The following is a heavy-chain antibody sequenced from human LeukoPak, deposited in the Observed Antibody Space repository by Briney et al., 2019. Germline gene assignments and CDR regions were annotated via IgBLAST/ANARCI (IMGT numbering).Heavy chain of an antibody. CDR1: GFTFSSYG. J-gene: IGHJ4*02. V-gene: IGHV3-30*02. CDR2: IRYDGSNK. D-gene: IGHD2-2*02. Sequence: GGSLRLSCAASGFTFSSYGMHWVRQAPGKGLEWVAFIRYDGSNKYYADSVKGRFTISRDNSKNTLYLQMNSLRAEDTAVYYCARGFGCSSTSCYTSYYWGQGTLVTVSS. CDR3: ARGFGCSSTSCYTSYY.